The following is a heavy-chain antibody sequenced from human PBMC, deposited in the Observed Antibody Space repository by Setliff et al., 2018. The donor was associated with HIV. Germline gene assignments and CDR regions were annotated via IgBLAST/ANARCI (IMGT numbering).Heavy chain of an antibody. CDR1: GGTFSSYA. CDR3: ARGGYSGYILDAFDI. Sequence: SVKVSCKASGGTFSSYAISWVRQAPGQGLEWMGGIIPIFGTANYAQKFQGRVTITTDESTSTAYMELSSLRSEDTAVYYCARGGYSGYILDAFDIWGQGTLVTVSS. CDR2: IIPIFGTA. J-gene: IGHJ3*02. D-gene: IGHD5-12*01. V-gene: IGHV1-69*05.